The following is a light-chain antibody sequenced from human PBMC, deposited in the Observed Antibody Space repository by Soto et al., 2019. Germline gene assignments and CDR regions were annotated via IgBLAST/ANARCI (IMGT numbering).Light chain of an antibody. J-gene: IGLJ1*01. CDR1: SSNIGAGYD. V-gene: IGLV1-40*01. Sequence: QSVVTQPPSVSGAPGQRVTISCTGSSSNIGAGYDVHWYQQLPGTAPKLLIYGNSNRPSGVPDRFSGSKSGTSASLAITGLQAEDEADYYCQSYDSSLSGPRYVFGTGTKLTVL. CDR2: GNS. CDR3: QSYDSSLSGPRYV.